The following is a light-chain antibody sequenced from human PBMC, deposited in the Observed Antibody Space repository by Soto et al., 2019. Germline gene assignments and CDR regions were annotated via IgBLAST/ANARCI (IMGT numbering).Light chain of an antibody. J-gene: IGKJ1*01. Sequence: EIVMTQSPATLSVSPGARATLSCRASQSVSSNLAWYQQKPGQAPRLLIYGASTRATGIPARFSGSGSGTEFTVTISSLQSEDFAVYNCQQYNNWPPTWTFGQGTKVEIK. CDR2: GAS. V-gene: IGKV3-15*01. CDR3: QQYNNWPPTWT. CDR1: QSVSSN.